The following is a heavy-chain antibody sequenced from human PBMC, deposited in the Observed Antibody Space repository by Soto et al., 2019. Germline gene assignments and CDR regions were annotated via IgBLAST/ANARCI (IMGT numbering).Heavy chain of an antibody. Sequence: LRLSCAASGFSVSSYGMSWVRQAPGKGLECVSSSGSGGSLYYADSVKGRFTISRDNSKNTLILQMNSLRAEDTAVYYCAKGRGSSWSVVFFDYWGQGALVTVSS. CDR1: GFSVSSYG. CDR3: AKGRGSSWSVVFFDY. D-gene: IGHD6-13*01. J-gene: IGHJ4*02. CDR2: SGSGGSL. V-gene: IGHV3-23*01.